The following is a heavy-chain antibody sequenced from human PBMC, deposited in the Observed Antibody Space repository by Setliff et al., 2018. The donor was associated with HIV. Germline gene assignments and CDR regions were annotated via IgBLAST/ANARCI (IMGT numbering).Heavy chain of an antibody. D-gene: IGHD3-3*01. V-gene: IGHV4-59*02. Sequence: SETLSLTYTVSDDSVSTFYWNWIRQPPGKGLEWIGFIHHTGSTVSNPSLKSRVTILMDLSSNQLSLHLASVTTADTAVYFCAPGEGVASTYIHEWGQGTQVTVSS. CDR1: DDSVSTFY. CDR2: IHHTGST. CDR3: APGEGVASTYIHE. J-gene: IGHJ4*01.